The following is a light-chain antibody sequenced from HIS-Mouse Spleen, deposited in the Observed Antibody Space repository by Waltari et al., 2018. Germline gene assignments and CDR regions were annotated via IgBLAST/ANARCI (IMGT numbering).Light chain of an antibody. J-gene: IGLJ2*01. Sequence: VLTQPPSVSVAPGQTARITCGGNNIGSKSVHWYQQLPGTAPKLLIYSNNRRPSGVPDRFSGSKSGTSASLAISGLQSEDEADYYCAAWDDSLNGVVFGGGTKLTVL. V-gene: IGLV1-44*01. CDR3: AAWDDSLNGVV. CDR2: SNN. CDR1: NIGSKS.